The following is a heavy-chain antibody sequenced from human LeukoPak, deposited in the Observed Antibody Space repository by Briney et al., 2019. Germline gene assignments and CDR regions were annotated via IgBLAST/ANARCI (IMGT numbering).Heavy chain of an antibody. CDR1: GYTLTELS. V-gene: IGHV1-18*01. J-gene: IGHJ4*02. CDR2: ISAYNGNT. D-gene: IGHD7-27*01. Sequence: GASVKVSCKVSGYTLTELSMHWVRQAPGKGLEWMGWISAYNGNTNYAQKLQGRVTMTTDTSTSTAYMELRSLRSDDTAVYYCVRGENRGDSNKLGFDYWGQGTLVTVSS. CDR3: VRGENRGDSNKLGFDY.